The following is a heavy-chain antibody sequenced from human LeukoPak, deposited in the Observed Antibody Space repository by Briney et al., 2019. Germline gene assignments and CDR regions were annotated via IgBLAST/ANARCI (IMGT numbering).Heavy chain of an antibody. V-gene: IGHV1-2*02. J-gene: IGHJ4*02. D-gene: IGHD3-22*01. CDR3: ASDYYDSSGYYGGQGY. CDR2: INPNSGGT. CDR1: GYTFTGYY. Sequence: ASVKASCKASGYTFTGYYMHWVRQAPGQGLEWMGWINPNSGGTNYAQKFQGRVTMTRDTSISTAYMELSRLRSDDTAVYYCASDYYDSSGYYGGQGYWGQGTLVTVSS.